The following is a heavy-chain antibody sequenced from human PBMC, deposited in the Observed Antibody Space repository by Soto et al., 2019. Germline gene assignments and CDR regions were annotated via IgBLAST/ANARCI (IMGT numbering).Heavy chain of an antibody. J-gene: IGHJ4*02. V-gene: IGHV1-69*13. Sequence: GASVKVSCKASGGTFSSYAISWVRQAPGQGLEWMGGIIPIFGTANYAQKFQGRVTITADESTGTAYMELSSLRSEDTAVYYCARVDGSVGYDYWGQGTLVTVSS. D-gene: IGHD1-26*01. CDR3: ARVDGSVGYDY. CDR1: GGTFSSYA. CDR2: IIPIFGTA.